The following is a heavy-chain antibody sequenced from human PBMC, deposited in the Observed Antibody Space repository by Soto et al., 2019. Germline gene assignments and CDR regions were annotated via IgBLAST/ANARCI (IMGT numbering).Heavy chain of an antibody. V-gene: IGHV4-59*08. CDR1: GGSISSYY. D-gene: IGHD3-9*01. CDR3: ARTYYDILTGYSNDEYNWFDP. Sequence: SETLSLTCTVSGGSISSYYWSLIRQPPGKGLEWIGYIYYSGSTNYNPSLKSRVTISVDTSKNQFSLKLSSVTAADTAVYYCARTYYDILTGYSNDEYNWFDPWGQGTLVTVSS. CDR2: IYYSGST. J-gene: IGHJ5*02.